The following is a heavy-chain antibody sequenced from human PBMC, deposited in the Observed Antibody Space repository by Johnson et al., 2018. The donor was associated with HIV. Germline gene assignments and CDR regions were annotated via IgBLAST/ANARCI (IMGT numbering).Heavy chain of an antibody. V-gene: IGHV3-30-3*01. Sequence: QVQLVESGGGVVQPGRSLRLSCAASGFTLSSYAMHWVHQAPGKGLEWAAVISYDGSNKYYADSVKGRFTISRDNSKNTLYLQMNSLRAEDTAVYYCAKDWSSSSRAFDIWGQGTMVTVSS. D-gene: IGHD6-6*01. J-gene: IGHJ3*02. CDR1: GFTLSSYA. CDR3: AKDWSSSSRAFDI. CDR2: ISYDGSNK.